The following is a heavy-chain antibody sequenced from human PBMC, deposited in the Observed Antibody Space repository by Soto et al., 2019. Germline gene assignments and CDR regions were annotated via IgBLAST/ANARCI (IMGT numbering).Heavy chain of an antibody. CDR3: AKDREWLQPFDY. Sequence: PGGSLRLSCAASGYSFSSYGIHWVRQAPGKGLEWVAVISQDGSSKYYADAVKGRFTISRDNSKNTLYLQMNSLRAEDTAVYYCAKDREWLQPFDYWGQGTLVTVSS. D-gene: IGHD5-12*01. V-gene: IGHV3-30*18. J-gene: IGHJ4*02. CDR2: ISQDGSSK. CDR1: GYSFSSYG.